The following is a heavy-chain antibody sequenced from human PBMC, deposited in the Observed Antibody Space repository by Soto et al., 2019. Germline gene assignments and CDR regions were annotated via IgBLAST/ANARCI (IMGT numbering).Heavy chain of an antibody. D-gene: IGHD3-22*01. J-gene: IGHJ4*02. V-gene: IGHV3-23*01. CDR2: ISGSGGST. Sequence: GGSLRLSCAASGFTFSSYAMSWVRQAPGKGLEWVSAISGSGGSTYYADSVKGRFTISRDNSKNTLYLQMNSLRAEDTAVYYCAKYKFATYYYDSSGYLTGPFDYWGQGTLVTVSS. CDR1: GFTFSSYA. CDR3: AKYKFATYYYDSSGYLTGPFDY.